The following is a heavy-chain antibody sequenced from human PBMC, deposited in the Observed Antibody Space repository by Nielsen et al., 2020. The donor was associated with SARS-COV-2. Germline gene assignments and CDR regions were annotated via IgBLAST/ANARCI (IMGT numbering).Heavy chain of an antibody. Sequence: SDTLSLTCTVSGVSISRGGYYWIWIRQHPGKGLEWIVYIYYSGSTYYNPSLKSRVTISVDTSKNQFSLKLSSVTAADTAVYYCARDTSNPYYYYGMDVWGQGTTVTVSS. CDR1: GVSISRGGYY. CDR3: ARDTSNPYYYYGMDV. J-gene: IGHJ6*02. D-gene: IGHD2-2*01. V-gene: IGHV4-31*03. CDR2: IYYSGST.